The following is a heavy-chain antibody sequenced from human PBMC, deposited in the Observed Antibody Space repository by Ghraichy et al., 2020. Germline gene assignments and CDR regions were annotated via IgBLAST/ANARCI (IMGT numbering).Heavy chain of an antibody. CDR2: INKDGFDP. CDR3: VTNLAKVRAGDY. J-gene: IGHJ4*02. Sequence: GGSLRLSCAASGFIFNKYAMNWVRQGPGKGLEWVATINKDGFDPSYIYSVRGRFTISRDNSRNTIYLQMNSLRVDDTAVYYCVTNLAKVRAGDYWGQGTLVTVS. CDR1: GFIFNKYA. D-gene: IGHD5-12*01. V-gene: IGHV3-23*01.